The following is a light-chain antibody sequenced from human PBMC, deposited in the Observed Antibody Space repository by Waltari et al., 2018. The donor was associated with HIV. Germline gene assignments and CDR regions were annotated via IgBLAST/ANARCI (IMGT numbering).Light chain of an antibody. CDR1: DLGDKY. CDR2: QDN. V-gene: IGLV3-1*01. Sequence: SYEVTQPPSVAVSPGQTASITCSGYDLGDKYTCWYQQKPGQSPLLVIYQDNKRPSGIPERFSASSSGHTATLTISGTLPMDEADYYSQAWGSSTSGVFGRGTRLTVL. CDR3: QAWGSSTSGV. J-gene: IGLJ2*01.